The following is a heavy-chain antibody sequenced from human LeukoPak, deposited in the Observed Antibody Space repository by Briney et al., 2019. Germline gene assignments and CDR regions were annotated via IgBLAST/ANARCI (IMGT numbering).Heavy chain of an antibody. CDR1: GFTFSTYV. J-gene: IGHJ4*02. D-gene: IGHD2-2*01. CDR3: AKEYCSTTNCLGD. Sequence: GGSLRLSCAASGFTFSTYVFHWVRQAPGKGLEWVAVISYDGSEKYYADSVKGRFTISRGNSKNTLYLQMTSLRAEDTAVYYCAKEYCSTTNCLGDWGLGTLVTVSS. V-gene: IGHV3-30*18. CDR2: ISYDGSEK.